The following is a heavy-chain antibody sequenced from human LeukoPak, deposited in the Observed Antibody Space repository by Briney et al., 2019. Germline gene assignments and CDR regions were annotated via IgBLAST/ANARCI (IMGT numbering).Heavy chain of an antibody. D-gene: IGHD3-10*01. CDR2: IYYSGST. CDR3: AGNHGSGRGKWFDP. CDR1: GGSISGYY. V-gene: IGHV4-59*01. Sequence: PSETLSLTCTVSGGSISGYYWSWIRQPPGKGLERIGYIYYSGSTKYNPSLKSRVTISVDTSKNQFSLKMSSVTAADTAGYYCAGNHGSGRGKWFDPWGQGTLVTVSS. J-gene: IGHJ5*02.